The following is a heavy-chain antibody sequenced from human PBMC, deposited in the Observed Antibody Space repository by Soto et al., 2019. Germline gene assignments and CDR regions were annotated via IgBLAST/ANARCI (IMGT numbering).Heavy chain of an antibody. Sequence: EVLAMESGGGLIQPGGSLTLSCAASGFTVSSNYMVWVRQAPGKGLEWVSVTYSDGNTLYADSVKGRFTISRDDTKNTLFLQMDSLRAEDTAMYYCSRAYGAGSYFSDYWGQGTLVTVSS. CDR2: TYSDGNT. V-gene: IGHV3-53*01. J-gene: IGHJ4*02. D-gene: IGHD3-10*01. CDR1: GFTVSSNY. CDR3: SRAYGAGSYFSDY.